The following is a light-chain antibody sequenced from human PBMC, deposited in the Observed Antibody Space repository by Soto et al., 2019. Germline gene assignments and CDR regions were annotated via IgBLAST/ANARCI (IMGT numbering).Light chain of an antibody. V-gene: IGKV3-20*01. Sequence: EIVLTQSPGTLSLSTGDRATLSCKASQILSSTYLAWYQQKPGQAPRHLIYGASTRATGVPDRFSGSESGTEFTLTISRVEPDDFPVDCCNQYRSSPCYTFGQGTKLEIK. J-gene: IGKJ2*01. CDR1: QILSSTY. CDR2: GAS. CDR3: NQYRSSPCYT.